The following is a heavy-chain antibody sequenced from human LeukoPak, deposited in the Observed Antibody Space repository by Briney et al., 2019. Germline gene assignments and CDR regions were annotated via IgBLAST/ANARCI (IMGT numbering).Heavy chain of an antibody. V-gene: IGHV3-74*01. CDR3: ARAYSSGWYGLTGY. CDR1: GFTFSSYW. D-gene: IGHD6-19*01. J-gene: IGHJ4*02. CDR2: INSDGSST. Sequence: GGSLRLSCAASGFTFSSYWTHWVRQAPGKGLVWVSRINSDGSSTSYADSVKGRFTISRDNAKNTLYLQMNSLRAEDTAVYYCARAYSSGWYGLTGYWGQGTLVTVSS.